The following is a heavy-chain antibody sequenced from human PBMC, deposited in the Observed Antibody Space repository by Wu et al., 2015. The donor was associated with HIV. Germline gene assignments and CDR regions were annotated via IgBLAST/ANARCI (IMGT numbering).Heavy chain of an antibody. V-gene: IGHV4-30-4*08. J-gene: IGHJ3*02. Sequence: VQLQESGPGLVKPSQTLSLTCTVSGGSISSGDYYWSWIRQPPGKGLEWIGYIYYSGSTYYNPSLKSRVTISVDTSKNQFSLKLSSVTAADTAVYYCARDRYDFWSGYETPVAAFDIWGQGTMVTVSS. D-gene: IGHD3-3*01. CDR1: GGSISSGDYY. CDR2: IYYSGST. CDR3: ARDRYDFWSGYETPVAAFDI.